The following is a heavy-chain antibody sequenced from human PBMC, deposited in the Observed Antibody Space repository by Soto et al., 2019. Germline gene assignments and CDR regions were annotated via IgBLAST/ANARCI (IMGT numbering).Heavy chain of an antibody. CDR1: GFTVSSNY. Sequence: EVQLVESGGGLVQPGGSLRLSCAASGFTVSSNYMSWVRQAPGKGLEWVSVIYSGGSTYYADSVKGRFTISRDNSKNTLYLQMNSLRAEDTAVYYCARGPRGDFWSGYRYGWFDPWGQGTLVTVSS. CDR2: IYSGGST. CDR3: ARGPRGDFWSGYRYGWFDP. J-gene: IGHJ5*02. D-gene: IGHD3-3*01. V-gene: IGHV3-66*01.